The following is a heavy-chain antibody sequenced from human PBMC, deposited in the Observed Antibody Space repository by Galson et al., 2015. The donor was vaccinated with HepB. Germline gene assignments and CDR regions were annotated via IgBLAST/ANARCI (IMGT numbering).Heavy chain of an antibody. Sequence: ETLSLTCVVSAGSLSSTRYYWGWIRQRPGKGLEWIGGVYFTGSTSYSPSLQSRVTIFVDTSKNHFSLSLASVTAADTAVYYCARRLDAAMDTRGLDIWGQGRMVTVSS. V-gene: IGHV4-39*02. CDR3: ARRLDAAMDTRGLDI. CDR1: AGSLSSTRYY. CDR2: VYFTGST. J-gene: IGHJ3*02. D-gene: IGHD5-18*01.